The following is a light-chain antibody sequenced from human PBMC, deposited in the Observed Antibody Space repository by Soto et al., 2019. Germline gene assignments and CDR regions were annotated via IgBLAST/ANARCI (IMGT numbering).Light chain of an antibody. V-gene: IGKV3-20*01. CDR1: QSVSSGS. J-gene: IGKJ2*01. CDR3: QQYGGSPFT. CDR2: GAS. Sequence: EIVLTQSPDTLSLSPGDRATLSCRASQSVSSGSLAWYQQEPGQAPRLLIYGASTRATGIPDRFSGSGSGTHFTLTISRLEPEDFAVYYCQQYGGSPFTFGRGSKLEIK.